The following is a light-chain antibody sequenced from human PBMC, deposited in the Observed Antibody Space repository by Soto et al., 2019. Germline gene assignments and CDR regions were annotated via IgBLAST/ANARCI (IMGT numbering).Light chain of an antibody. V-gene: IGKV3-15*01. Sequence: ELVLTQSPATLSVSPGERATLSYRASQSVGSNLAWYQLKLGQAPRLLIYGASTRATGIPVRFSGSGSGTEFTLTISSLQSEDFAVYYCQQYNDWPLYTFGQGTKLEIK. CDR1: QSVGSN. CDR2: GAS. CDR3: QQYNDWPLYT. J-gene: IGKJ2*01.